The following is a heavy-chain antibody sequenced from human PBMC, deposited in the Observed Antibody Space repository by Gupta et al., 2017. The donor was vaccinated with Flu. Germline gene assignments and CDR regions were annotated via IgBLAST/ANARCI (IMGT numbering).Heavy chain of an antibody. CDR3: ARVSGSQWLVDY. Sequence: EVQLVESGGGLVKPGGSLRLSCAASGFTFSSYSMNWVRQAPGKGLEWVSSISSSSSYIYYADSVKGRFTISRDNAKNSLYLQMNSLRAEDTAVYYCARVSGSQWLVDYWGQGTLVTVSS. J-gene: IGHJ4*02. D-gene: IGHD6-19*01. CDR2: ISSSSSYI. CDR1: GFTFSSYS. V-gene: IGHV3-21*01.